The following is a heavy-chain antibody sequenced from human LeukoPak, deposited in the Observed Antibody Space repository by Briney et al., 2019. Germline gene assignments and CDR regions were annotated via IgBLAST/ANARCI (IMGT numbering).Heavy chain of an antibody. Sequence: VASVKVSCKASGYTFTSYAMHWVRQAPGQRLEWMGWINAGNGNTKYSQKFQGRVTITRDTSASTAYMELSSLRSEDTAVYYCARGYCSGGSCYFDYYYGMDVWGQGTTVTVSS. CDR2: INAGNGNT. J-gene: IGHJ6*02. CDR1: GYTFTSYA. CDR3: ARGYCSGGSCYFDYYYGMDV. V-gene: IGHV1-3*01. D-gene: IGHD2-15*01.